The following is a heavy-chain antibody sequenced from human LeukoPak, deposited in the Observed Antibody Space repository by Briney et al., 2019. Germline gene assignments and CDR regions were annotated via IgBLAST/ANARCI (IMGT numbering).Heavy chain of an antibody. CDR3: ARERTQWLVNGLPRDAFDI. D-gene: IGHD6-19*01. Sequence: PGRSLRLSCAASGFTFSGYAMHWVRQAPGKGLEWVAVISYDGSNKYYADSVKGRFTISRDNSKNTLYLQMNSLRAEDTAVYYWARERTQWLVNGLPRDAFDIWGQGKMVTVS. CDR1: GFTFSGYA. J-gene: IGHJ3*02. CDR2: ISYDGSNK. V-gene: IGHV3-30*01.